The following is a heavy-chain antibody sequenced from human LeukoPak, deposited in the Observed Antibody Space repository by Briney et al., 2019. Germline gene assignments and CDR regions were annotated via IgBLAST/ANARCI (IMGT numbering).Heavy chain of an antibody. CDR3: ARGKTYYYGSGSYKSWFDP. CDR1: GGSFSGYY. J-gene: IGHJ5*02. V-gene: IGHV4-34*01. D-gene: IGHD3-10*01. Sequence: SETLSLTCAVYGGSFSGYYWSWVRQPPGKGLEWIGEINHSGSTNYNPSLKSRVTISVDASKNQFSLKLSSVTAADTAVYYCARGKTYYYGSGSYKSWFDPWGQGTLVTVSS. CDR2: INHSGST.